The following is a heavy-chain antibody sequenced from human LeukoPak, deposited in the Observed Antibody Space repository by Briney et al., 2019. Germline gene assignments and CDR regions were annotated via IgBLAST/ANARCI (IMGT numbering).Heavy chain of an antibody. CDR3: ARGATYYDFWSGQTQLDY. J-gene: IGHJ4*02. D-gene: IGHD3-3*01. CDR2: INHSGYT. CDR1: GGSSSGYY. Sequence: SETLSLTCAVYGGSSSGYYNSWIRQSPGKGLEWIGEINHSGYTNYNPSLKSRVTISVDTSKNQFFLKLSSVTAADTAVYYCARGATYYDFWSGQTQLDYWGQGTLVTVSS. V-gene: IGHV4-34*01.